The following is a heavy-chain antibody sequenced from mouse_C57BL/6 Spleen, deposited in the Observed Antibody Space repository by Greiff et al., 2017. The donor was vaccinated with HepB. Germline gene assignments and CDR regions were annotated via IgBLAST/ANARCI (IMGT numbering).Heavy chain of an antibody. V-gene: IGHV1-47*01. CDR2: FHPYNDDT. CDR1: GYTFTTYP. D-gene: IGHD1-1*01. J-gene: IGHJ1*03. CDR3: ARGYCSSPYWYFDV. Sequence: VKLQESGAELVKPGASVKMSCKASGYTFTTYPIEWMKQNHGKSLEWIGNFHPYNDDTKYNEKFKGKATLTVEKSSSTVYLELSRLTSDDAAVYYCARGYCSSPYWYFDVWGTGTTVTVSS.